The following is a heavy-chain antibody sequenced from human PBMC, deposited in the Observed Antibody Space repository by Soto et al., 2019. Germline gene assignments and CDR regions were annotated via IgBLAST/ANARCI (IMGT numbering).Heavy chain of an antibody. CDR1: GFTFSSYG. V-gene: IGHV3-33*01. Sequence: QVQLVESGGGVVQPGRSLRLSCAASGFTFSSYGMHWVRQAPGKGLEWVAVMWYDGSNIYYADSVKGRFTLSRDNSKNTWYLQMNTLSAEDTAVYYCARDPGGSSSGWWLYFDYWGQGTLVTVSS. CDR2: MWYDGSNI. D-gene: IGHD6-19*01. J-gene: IGHJ4*02. CDR3: ARDPGGSSSGWWLYFDY.